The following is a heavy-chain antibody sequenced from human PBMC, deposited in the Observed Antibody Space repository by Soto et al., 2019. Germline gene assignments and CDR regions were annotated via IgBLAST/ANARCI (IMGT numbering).Heavy chain of an antibody. Sequence: ASVKGSCKASGYTFTSYYMHWVRQAPGQGLEWMGIINPSGGSTSYAQKFQGRVTMTRDTSTSTVYMELSSLRSEDTAVYYCARAKFYSSGWNELFDYWGQGTLVTVSS. V-gene: IGHV1-46*01. CDR2: INPSGGST. CDR3: ARAKFYSSGWNELFDY. J-gene: IGHJ4*02. D-gene: IGHD6-19*01. CDR1: GYTFTSYY.